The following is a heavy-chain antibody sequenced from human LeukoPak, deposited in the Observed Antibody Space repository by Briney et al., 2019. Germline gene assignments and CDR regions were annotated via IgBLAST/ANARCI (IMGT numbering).Heavy chain of an antibody. V-gene: IGHV4-39*07. D-gene: IGHD1-1*01. J-gene: IGHJ4*02. Sequence: PSETLSLTCTVSGGSIGSSSYYWGWIRQPPGKGLEWIGEINHSGSTNYNPSLKSRVTISVDTSKNQFSLKLSSVTAADTAVYYCARVGLNDVPFDYWGQGTLVTVSS. CDR1: GGSIGSSSYY. CDR3: ARVGLNDVPFDY. CDR2: INHSGST.